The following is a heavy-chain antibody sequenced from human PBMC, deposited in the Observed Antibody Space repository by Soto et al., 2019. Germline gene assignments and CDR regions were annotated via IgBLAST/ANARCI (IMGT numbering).Heavy chain of an antibody. J-gene: IGHJ6*03. CDR3: AREEIVVVPAALPYYYYYYMDV. D-gene: IGHD2-2*01. CDR1: GGTFSSYT. Sequence: QVQLVQSGAEVKKPGSSVKVSCKASGGTFSSYTISWVRQAPGQGLEWMGGIIPILGIANYAQKFQGRVTITADKSTSTAYMELSSLRSEDTAVYYCAREEIVVVPAALPYYYYYYMDVWGKGTTVTVSS. CDR2: IIPILGIA. V-gene: IGHV1-69*08.